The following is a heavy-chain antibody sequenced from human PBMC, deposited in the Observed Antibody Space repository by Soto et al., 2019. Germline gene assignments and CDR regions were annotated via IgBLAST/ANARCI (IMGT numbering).Heavy chain of an antibody. Sequence: QVQLQESGPGLVKPSQTLSLTCTVSGGSISSGGYYWSWIRQHPGKGLEWIGYIYYSGSTYYNPSLKSRVTISVDTSKNQFSLKLSSVTAADTAVYYCARGRGYLVRKPVYYYGMDVWGQGTTVTVSS. CDR1: GGSISSGGYY. CDR3: ARGRGYLVRKPVYYYGMDV. D-gene: IGHD5-18*01. V-gene: IGHV4-31*03. CDR2: IYYSGST. J-gene: IGHJ6*02.